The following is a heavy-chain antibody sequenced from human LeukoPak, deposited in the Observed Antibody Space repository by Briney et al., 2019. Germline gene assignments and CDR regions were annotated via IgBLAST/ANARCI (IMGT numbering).Heavy chain of an antibody. CDR2: INTGETT. CDR3: AKGAFDV. V-gene: IGHV3-53*01. J-gene: IGHJ3*01. Sequence: GGSLRLSCAASGFSVSTYKMHWVRQAPGKGLEWVSCINTGETTFYADSVKGRFTISRDSSKNNLYLHMTSLRDEDTALYYCAKGAFDVWGQGTVVIVSS. CDR1: GFSVSTYK.